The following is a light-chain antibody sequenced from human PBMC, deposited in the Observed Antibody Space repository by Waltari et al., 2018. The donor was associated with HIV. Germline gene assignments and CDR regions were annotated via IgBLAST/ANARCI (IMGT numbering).Light chain of an antibody. CDR2: QDN. Sequence: SYEVTQPPSVAVSPGQTASITCSCYELGDKFTCWSHHKPGQSPLLVIYQDNKRPSGIPERFAASSSGHTATLTISGTLPMDEADYYCQAWGSSTSGVFGRGTRLTVL. CDR1: ELGDKF. CDR3: QAWGSSTSGV. J-gene: IGLJ2*01. V-gene: IGLV3-1*01.